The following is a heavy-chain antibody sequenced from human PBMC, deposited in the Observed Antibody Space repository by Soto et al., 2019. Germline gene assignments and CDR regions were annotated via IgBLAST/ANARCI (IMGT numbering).Heavy chain of an antibody. CDR2: ISYDGSNK. CDR1: GFTFSSFA. Sequence: GGSLRLSCTASGFTFSSFAMHWVRQAPGKGLEWVAVISYDGSNKYYAGSVKGRFTISRDNSQNTLYLQMKGLRAEDTAMYYCAREAYYHGSGSYYGEYFQHWGQGTLVTVSS. V-gene: IGHV3-30-3*01. CDR3: AREAYYHGSGSYYGEYFQH. D-gene: IGHD3-10*01. J-gene: IGHJ1*01.